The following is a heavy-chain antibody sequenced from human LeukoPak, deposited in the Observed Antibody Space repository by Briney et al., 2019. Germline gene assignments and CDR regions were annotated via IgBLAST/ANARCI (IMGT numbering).Heavy chain of an antibody. Sequence: PGGSLRLSCAASGFTFSSYAMSWVRQAPRKGLKWVSAITSSGTYYADSVKGRFTISRDTSKNTLYLKMNTLRAEDTAIYYCARDRLPMEYWGQGTLVTVSS. CDR2: ITSSGT. J-gene: IGHJ4*02. D-gene: IGHD5-12*01. CDR1: GFTFSSYA. CDR3: ARDRLPMEY. V-gene: IGHV3-23*01.